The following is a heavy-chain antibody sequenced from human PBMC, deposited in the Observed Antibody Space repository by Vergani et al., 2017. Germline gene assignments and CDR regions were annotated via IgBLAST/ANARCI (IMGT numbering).Heavy chain of an antibody. CDR1: GYTFTGYY. J-gene: IGHJ3*02. Sequence: QVQLVQSGAEVKKPGASVKVSCKASGYTFTGYYMHWVRQAPGQGLEWMGWINPNSGGTNYAQKFQGWVTMTRDTSLRPAYMELSRLRSDDTAVYYCARERRESSGYYPGSAFDIWGQGTMVTVSS. CDR3: ARERRESSGYYPGSAFDI. D-gene: IGHD3-22*01. CDR2: INPNSGGT. V-gene: IGHV1-2*04.